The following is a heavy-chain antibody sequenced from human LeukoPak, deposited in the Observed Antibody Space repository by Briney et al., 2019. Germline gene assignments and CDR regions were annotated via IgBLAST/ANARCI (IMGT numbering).Heavy chain of an antibody. D-gene: IGHD1-26*01. CDR2: IYHSGST. V-gene: IGHV4-38-2*02. J-gene: IGHJ4*02. CDR3: ARGVYSGSYYVGYYFDY. CDR1: GYSISSGYY. Sequence: SETLSLTCTVSGYSISSGYYWGWIRQPPGKGLEWIGSIYHSGSTYYNPSLKSRVTISVDTSKNQFSLNLSSVTAADTAVYYCARGVYSGSYYVGYYFDYWGQGTLVTVSS.